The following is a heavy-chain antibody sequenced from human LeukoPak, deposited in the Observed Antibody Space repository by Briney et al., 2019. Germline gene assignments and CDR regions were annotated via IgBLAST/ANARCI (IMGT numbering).Heavy chain of an antibody. CDR2: IPLDGRTT. CDR1: GFTFSSYW. J-gene: IGHJ4*02. D-gene: IGHD3-16*01. CDR3: ARGGSPSDY. Sequence: TGGSLRLSCAASGFTFSSYWMHWVRQRQGKGLVWVSRIPLDGRTTNYADSVKGRFTVSRDNAKNTLSLEMNSLRPEDTAVYYCARGGSPSDYWGQGTLVSVSS. V-gene: IGHV3-74*01.